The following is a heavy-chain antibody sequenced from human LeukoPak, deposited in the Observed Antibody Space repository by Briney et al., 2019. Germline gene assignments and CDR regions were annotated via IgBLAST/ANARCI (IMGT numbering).Heavy chain of an antibody. CDR1: GFTVSSND. J-gene: IGHJ4*02. V-gene: IGHV3-53*01. Sequence: GGSLRLSCAASGFTVSSNDMSWVRQAPGKGLECISVIYSGGSTDYADSVKGRLTISRDNSKNTLYLQMNSLRAEDTAVYYCARGEVHYYGSGSDYWGQGTLVTVSS. D-gene: IGHD3-10*01. CDR3: ARGEVHYYGSGSDY. CDR2: IYSGGST.